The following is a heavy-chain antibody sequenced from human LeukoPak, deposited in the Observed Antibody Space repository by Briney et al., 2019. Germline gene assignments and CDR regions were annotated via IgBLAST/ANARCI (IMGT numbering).Heavy chain of an antibody. D-gene: IGHD6-19*01. V-gene: IGHV3-23*01. CDR2: MSSSGGHT. CDR3: AKGGLVQGGFDY. J-gene: IGHJ4*02. CDR1: GVTFSSSA. Sequence: GGSLRLSCAASGVTFSSSAMSWVRQAPGKGLEWVSTMSSSGGHTYYADSVKGRFTISRDNAMHTLCLQMNSLRAEDTAIYYCAKGGLVQGGFDYWGQGTLVTVSS.